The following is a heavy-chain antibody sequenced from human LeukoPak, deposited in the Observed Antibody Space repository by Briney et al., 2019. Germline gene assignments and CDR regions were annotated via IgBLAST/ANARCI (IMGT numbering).Heavy chain of an antibody. CDR2: ISGSGGST. D-gene: IGHD3-16*01. Sequence: GESLKISCKGSGYSFTSYWIGWVRQAPGKGLEWVSAISGSGGSTYYADSVKGRFTISRDNSKNTLYLQMNSLRAEDTAVYYCAKDHPVVGENWGQGTLVTVSS. CDR3: AKDHPVVGEN. CDR1: GYSFTSYW. V-gene: IGHV3-23*01. J-gene: IGHJ4*02.